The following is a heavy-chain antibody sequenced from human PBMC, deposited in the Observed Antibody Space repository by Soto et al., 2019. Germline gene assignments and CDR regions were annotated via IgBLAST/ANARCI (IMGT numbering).Heavy chain of an antibody. V-gene: IGHV4-59*08. CDR1: GGSISSYY. Sequence: SGTLSLTCTVSGGSISSYYWSWIRQPPGKGLEWIGYIYYSASTNYSPSLKSRVTISVDTSKNQFSLNLSSVTAADTAVYYCARHLPYCGGDCYSLDYWGQGTLVTVSS. D-gene: IGHD2-21*02. J-gene: IGHJ4*02. CDR3: ARHLPYCGGDCYSLDY. CDR2: IYYSAST.